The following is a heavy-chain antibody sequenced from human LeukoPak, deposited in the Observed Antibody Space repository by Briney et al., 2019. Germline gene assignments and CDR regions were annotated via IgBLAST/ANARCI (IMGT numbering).Heavy chain of an antibody. Sequence: GGSLRLSCAASGFTVNNNYMSWVRQAPGKGLEWVPVIYSGGSTFYADSVKGRLTISRDNSKNTLYLHMDSLRAEDTAVYYCAGGVLPYYFDYWGQGTLVTVSS. CDR3: AGGVLPYYFDY. J-gene: IGHJ4*02. CDR2: IYSGGST. V-gene: IGHV3-66*01. CDR1: GFTVNNNY.